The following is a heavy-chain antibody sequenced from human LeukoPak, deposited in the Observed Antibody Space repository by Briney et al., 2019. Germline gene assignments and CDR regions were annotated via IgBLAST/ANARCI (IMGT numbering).Heavy chain of an antibody. D-gene: IGHD2-15*01. Sequence: PSETLSLTCTVSGGSISSSSYYWGWIRQPPGKGLEWIGSIYYSGSTNYNPSLKSRVTISVDTSKNQFSLKLSSVTAADTAVYYCARILGYCSGGSCYDAFDIWGQGTMVTVSS. CDR1: GGSISSSSYY. CDR3: ARILGYCSGGSCYDAFDI. J-gene: IGHJ3*02. V-gene: IGHV4-39*07. CDR2: IYYSGST.